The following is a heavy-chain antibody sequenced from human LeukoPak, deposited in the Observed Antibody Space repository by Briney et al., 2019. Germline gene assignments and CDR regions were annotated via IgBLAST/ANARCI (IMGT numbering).Heavy chain of an antibody. CDR2: VYYSGST. D-gene: IGHD5-18*01. J-gene: IGHJ6*02. V-gene: IGHV4-31*03. CDR3: AITRNIAMPISYYYYGVDV. CDR1: GGSISSGGYY. Sequence: SETLSLTCTVSGGSISSGGYYWSWIRQHPGKGLEWIGYVYYSGSTYYNPSLKSRVTISVDTSENQFSLKLSSVTAADTAVYYCAITRNIAMPISYYYYGVDVWGQGTTVIVSS.